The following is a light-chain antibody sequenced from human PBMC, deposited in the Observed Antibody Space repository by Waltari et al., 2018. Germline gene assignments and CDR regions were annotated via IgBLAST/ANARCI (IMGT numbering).Light chain of an antibody. CDR3: QQYYSTPRT. J-gene: IGKJ2*01. V-gene: IGKV4-1*01. CDR2: WAS. Sequence: DIVMTQSPDSLAVSLGERATLNCKSSQSVLYSSNSKNYLAWYQQKPGQPPKLLLYWASTRESGVPDRFSGSGSGTDFTLTISSLQAEDVEVYYCQQYYSTPRTFGQGTKLEI. CDR1: QSVLYSSNSKNY.